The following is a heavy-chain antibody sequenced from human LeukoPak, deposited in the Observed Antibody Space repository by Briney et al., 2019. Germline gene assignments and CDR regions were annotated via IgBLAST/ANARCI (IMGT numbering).Heavy chain of an antibody. CDR1: GFTFSTYW. Sequence: PGGSLRLSCAASGFTFSTYWMSWVRQAPGKGLEWVANIRQDGSKIYYVDSVKGRFAISRDNAKNSLYLQMDNLRAEDTAVYFCARVATGSYDWFDPWGQGTLVTVSS. CDR3: ARVATGSYDWFDP. D-gene: IGHD3-10*01. V-gene: IGHV3-7*01. J-gene: IGHJ5*02. CDR2: IRQDGSKI.